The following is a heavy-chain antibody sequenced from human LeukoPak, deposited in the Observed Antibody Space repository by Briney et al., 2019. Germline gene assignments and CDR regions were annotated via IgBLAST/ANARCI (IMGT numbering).Heavy chain of an antibody. CDR3: AKNSGYWPDGYFDY. CDR1: GYTFTSYG. D-gene: IGHD3-22*01. V-gene: IGHV1-18*01. J-gene: IGHJ4*02. Sequence: GASVKVSCKASGYTFTSYGINWVRQAPGQGLEWMGWISAYNGNTNYAQKLQGRVTMTTDTSTSTAYMELRSLRSDDTAVYYCAKNSGYWPDGYFDYWGQGTLVTVSS. CDR2: ISAYNGNT.